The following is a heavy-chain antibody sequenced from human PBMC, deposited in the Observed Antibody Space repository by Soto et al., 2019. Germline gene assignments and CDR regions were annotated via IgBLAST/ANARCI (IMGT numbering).Heavy chain of an antibody. D-gene: IGHD2-15*01. CDR3: ARDPGPYCSGGSCFLWFDP. CDR1: GYTFTGYY. CDR2: INPNSGAT. Sequence: QVQLVQSGAEVKKPGASVKVSCKASGYTFTGYYMHWVRQAPGQGLEWMGWINPNSGATNYAQKLQGRVTMTTDTSTSTAYMELRSLRSDDTAVYYCARDPGPYCSGGSCFLWFDPWGQGTLVTVSS. J-gene: IGHJ5*02. V-gene: IGHV1-2*02.